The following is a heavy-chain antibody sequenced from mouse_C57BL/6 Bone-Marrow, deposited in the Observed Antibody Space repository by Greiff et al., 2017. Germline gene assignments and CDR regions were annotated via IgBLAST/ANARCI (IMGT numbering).Heavy chain of an antibody. D-gene: IGHD2-4*01. V-gene: IGHV1-64*01. CDR3: ANDYDGVWYFDV. Sequence: QVQLQQPGAELVKPGASVKLSCKASGYTFTSYWMHWVKQRPGQGLEWIGMIHPNSGSTNYNEKFKSKATLTVDISSITAYMQLSSLTSEDSAVYYYANDYDGVWYFDVWGTGTTVTVSS. CDR2: IHPNSGST. CDR1: GYTFTSYW. J-gene: IGHJ1*03.